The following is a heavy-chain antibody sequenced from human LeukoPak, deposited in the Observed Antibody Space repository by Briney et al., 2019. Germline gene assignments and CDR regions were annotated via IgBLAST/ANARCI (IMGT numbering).Heavy chain of an antibody. D-gene: IGHD3-9*01. J-gene: IGHJ4*02. CDR3: ARADILTGQADY. V-gene: IGHV4-59*01. CDR1: GGSISSYY. Sequence: SETLSLTCTVSGGSISSYYWSWIRQPPGKGLEWIGYIYYSGSTNYNPSLKSRVTISVDTSKNQFSLKLSSVTAADTAVYYCARADILTGQADYWGQGTLVTVSS. CDR2: IYYSGST.